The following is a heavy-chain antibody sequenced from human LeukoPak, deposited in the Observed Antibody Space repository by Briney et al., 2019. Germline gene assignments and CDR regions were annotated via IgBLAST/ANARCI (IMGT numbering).Heavy chain of an antibody. V-gene: IGHV3-7*01. Sequence: GGSLRLSCVALEFSFETYWMSWVRQAPGKGPEWVANINEDGSEKHYVGSVRGRFTITRDNADNSLHLQMNSLRPEDMAVYYCARGETMDVWGKGTTVTVSS. CDR2: INEDGSEK. J-gene: IGHJ6*03. D-gene: IGHD5-24*01. CDR1: EFSFETYW. CDR3: ARGETMDV.